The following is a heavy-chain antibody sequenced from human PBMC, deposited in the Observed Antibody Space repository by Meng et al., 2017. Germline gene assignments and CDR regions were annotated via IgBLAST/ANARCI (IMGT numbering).Heavy chain of an antibody. V-gene: IGHV3-33*01. D-gene: IGHD6-13*01. CDR1: GFTFSSYG. Sequence: GGSLRLSCAASGFTFSSYGMHWVRQAPGKGLEWVAVIWYDGSNKYYADSVKGRFTISRDNSKNTLYLQMNSLRAEDTAVYYCARGQYSSSWYRGYYYYGMDVWGQGTTVTVSS. CDR3: ARGQYSSSWYRGYYYYGMDV. J-gene: IGHJ6*02. CDR2: IWYDGSNK.